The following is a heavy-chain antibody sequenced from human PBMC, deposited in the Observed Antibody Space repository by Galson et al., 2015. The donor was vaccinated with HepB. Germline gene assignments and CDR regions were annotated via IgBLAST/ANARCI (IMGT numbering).Heavy chain of an antibody. Sequence: SLRLSCAASGFTFSSYSMNWVRQAPGKGLEWVSSISSSSSYIYYADSVKGRFTISRDNAKNSLYLQMNSLRAEDTAVCYCARAGCSSTSCYTLPFDYWGQGTLVTVSS. D-gene: IGHD2-2*02. CDR2: ISSSSSYI. CDR1: GFTFSSYS. V-gene: IGHV3-21*01. J-gene: IGHJ4*02. CDR3: ARAGCSSTSCYTLPFDY.